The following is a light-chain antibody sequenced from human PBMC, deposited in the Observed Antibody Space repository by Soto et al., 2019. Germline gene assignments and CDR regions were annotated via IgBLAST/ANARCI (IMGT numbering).Light chain of an antibody. V-gene: IGKV1-27*01. CDR3: QKYNSAPLT. J-gene: IGKJ4*01. CDR2: AAS. CDR1: LPISNY. Sequence: DIQMTQSPSFLSASVGDRVTITSRASLPISNYLAWYKQKPGQIPNLLIYAASTLQAGVPSRFSGSGSGTDFTLTISSLQPEDVAAYYCQKYNSAPLTFGGGTKVEIK.